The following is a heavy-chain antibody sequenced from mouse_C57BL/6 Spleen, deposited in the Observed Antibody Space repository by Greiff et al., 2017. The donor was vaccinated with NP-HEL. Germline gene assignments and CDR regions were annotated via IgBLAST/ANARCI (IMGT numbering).Heavy chain of an antibody. CDR2: IYPRDGST. J-gene: IGHJ1*03. D-gene: IGHD1-1*01. CDR1: GYTFTSYD. Sequence: VQLQESGPELVKPGASVKLSCKASGYTFTSYDINWVKQRPGQGLEWIGWIYPRDGSTKYNEKFKGKATLTVDTSSSTAYMELHSLTSEDSAVYFCARSDGSSYGWYFDVWGTGTTVTVSS. V-gene: IGHV1-85*01. CDR3: ARSDGSSYGWYFDV.